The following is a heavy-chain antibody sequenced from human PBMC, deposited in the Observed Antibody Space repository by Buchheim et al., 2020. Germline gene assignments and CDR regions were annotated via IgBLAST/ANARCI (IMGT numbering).Heavy chain of an antibody. CDR1: GLTFSGYW. CDR2: IKQDGSEQ. CDR3: ARGRYCTGGSCFMDV. Sequence: EVQLVESGGGLVQPGGSLRLSCAASGLTFSGYWMHWVRQAPGTGLEWVANIKQDGSEQYYLDSVKGRFTISRDNATNSLYLQMNSLRAEDTAVYYCARGRYCTGGSCFMDVWGQGTT. D-gene: IGHD2-8*02. V-gene: IGHV3-7*01. J-gene: IGHJ6*02.